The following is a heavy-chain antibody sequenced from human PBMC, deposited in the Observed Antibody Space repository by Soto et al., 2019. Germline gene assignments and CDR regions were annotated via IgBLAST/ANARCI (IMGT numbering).Heavy chain of an antibody. D-gene: IGHD3-10*01. CDR1: GFTFSSYA. CDR2: ISGSGGST. V-gene: IGHV3-23*01. Sequence: PGGSLRLSCAASGFTFSSYAMSWVRQAPGKGLEWVSAISGSGGSTYYADSVKGRFTISRDNSKNTLYLQMNSLRAEDTAVYYCAKASSKGKYYYYYGMDVWGQGTTVTVSS. CDR3: AKASSKGKYYYYYGMDV. J-gene: IGHJ6*02.